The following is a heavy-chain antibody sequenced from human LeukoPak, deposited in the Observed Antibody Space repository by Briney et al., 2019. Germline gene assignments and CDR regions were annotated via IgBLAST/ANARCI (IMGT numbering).Heavy chain of an antibody. Sequence: GGSLRLSCAASGFTFSDYYMSWIRQAPGKGLEWVSYISSSGSTIDYADSVKGRFTISRDNAKNSLYLQMNSLRAEDTAVYYCAREGSYYDSSGYQSYYFDYWGQGTLVTVSS. D-gene: IGHD3-22*01. CDR3: AREGSYYDSSGYQSYYFDY. CDR2: ISSSGSTI. J-gene: IGHJ4*02. V-gene: IGHV3-11*01. CDR1: GFTFSDYY.